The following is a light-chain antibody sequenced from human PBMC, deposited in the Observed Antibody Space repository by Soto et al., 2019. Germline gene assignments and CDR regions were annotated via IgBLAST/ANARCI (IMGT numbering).Light chain of an antibody. CDR3: HSYDSTLSARYV. CDR2: GNA. V-gene: IGLV1-40*01. CDR1: SPNIRPGYG. Sequence: SVLSQPPSACAPPGQRVSSSCTGRSPNIRPGYGVPWYQPRPGRAPKRLIVGNAIRPSEVLDRFSAFTSGTSASLDIPGIKSGEQGDYYGHSYDSTLSARYVFGNGTKVTVL. J-gene: IGLJ1*01.